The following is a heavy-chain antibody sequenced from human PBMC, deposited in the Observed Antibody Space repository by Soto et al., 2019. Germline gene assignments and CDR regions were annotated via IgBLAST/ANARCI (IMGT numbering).Heavy chain of an antibody. J-gene: IGHJ4*02. CDR1: GDSVTSHY. V-gene: IGHV4-59*02. Sequence: SETLSLTCSFSGDSVTSHYLTWIRQPPGRGLEWIGDIYYRGSTNYNPSLESRVAISIDTSKTQFSLKVSSVTAADTAVYYCGRYAGYVDSWGQGTLVTVSS. CDR2: IYYRGST. CDR3: GRYAGYVDS. D-gene: IGHD2-2*01.